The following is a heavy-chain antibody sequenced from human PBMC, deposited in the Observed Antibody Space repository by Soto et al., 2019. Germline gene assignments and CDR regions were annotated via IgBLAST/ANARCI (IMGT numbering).Heavy chain of an antibody. CDR1: GYTFTSYG. V-gene: IGHV1-18*01. J-gene: IGHJ4*02. D-gene: IGHD4-17*01. Sequence: GASVKVSCKASGYTFTSYGISWVRQAPGQGLEWMGWISAYNGNTNYAQKLQGRVTMTTDTSTSTVYMELSSLRSEDTAVYYCARDAEMTTRFVSFPAASDYWGQGTLVTVSP. CDR3: ARDAEMTTRFVSFPAASDY. CDR2: ISAYNGNT.